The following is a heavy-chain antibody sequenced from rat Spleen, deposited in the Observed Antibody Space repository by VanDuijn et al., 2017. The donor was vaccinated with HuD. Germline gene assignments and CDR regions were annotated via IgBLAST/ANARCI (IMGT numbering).Heavy chain of an antibody. CDR1: GFTFSDYN. V-gene: IGHV5-7*01. CDR2: ISYDGSST. CDR3: SREGLYGNFFDY. D-gene: IGHD1-11*01. Sequence: EVKLVESGGGLVQPGRSLKLSCAASGFTFSDYNMAWVRQAPKKGLEWVATISYDGSSTYYRDSVKGRFTISRDNAKSTLYLQMASLRSEDTATYYCSREGLYGNFFDYCGQGVMVTVSS. J-gene: IGHJ2*01.